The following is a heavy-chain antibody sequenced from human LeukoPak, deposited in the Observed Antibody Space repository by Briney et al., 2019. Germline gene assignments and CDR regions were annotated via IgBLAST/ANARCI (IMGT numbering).Heavy chain of an antibody. CDR2: ISSSSRYT. CDR3: ARDVLCSYGVDV. V-gene: IGHV3-21*01. D-gene: IGHD2-15*01. J-gene: IGHJ6*01. Sequence: GASLKLSCAASGFTVSSNYMSWVRQAPGKGLEWVASISSSSRYTYFADSVKGRFAISRDNAKNSLYLQMNSLRADDTAVYYCARDVLCSYGVDVWGQGTTVTVSS. CDR1: GFTVSSNY.